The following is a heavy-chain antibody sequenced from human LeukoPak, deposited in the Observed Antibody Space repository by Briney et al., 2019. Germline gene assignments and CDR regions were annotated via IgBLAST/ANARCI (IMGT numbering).Heavy chain of an antibody. Sequence: PGGSLRLSCAASGFTFSSFEMNWVRQAPGRGLEWISHISHTGDIKYADSVKGRFTISRDNAKNSQYLQMTSLRAEDTAVYYCARSSGSYRPFDFWGQGTLVTVSS. J-gene: IGHJ4*02. V-gene: IGHV3-48*03. CDR1: GFTFSSFE. CDR2: ISHTGDI. CDR3: ARSSGSYRPFDF. D-gene: IGHD3-22*01.